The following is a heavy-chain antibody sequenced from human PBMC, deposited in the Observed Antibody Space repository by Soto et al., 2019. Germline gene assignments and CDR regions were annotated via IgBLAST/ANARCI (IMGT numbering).Heavy chain of an antibody. CDR2: IRPKTQGGTA. D-gene: IGHD6-19*01. CDR3: ITDLHISSGPSMDV. V-gene: IGHV3-15*07. Sequence: GSLRLSCADPGLTFNNDWMNWVRQAPGKGLEWVGHIRPKTQGGTADYAAPVKGRFTISRDDSKNTLYLEMNSLKSEDTAVYYCITDLHISSGPSMDVWGQGTTVTVSS. CDR1: GLTFNNDW. J-gene: IGHJ6*02.